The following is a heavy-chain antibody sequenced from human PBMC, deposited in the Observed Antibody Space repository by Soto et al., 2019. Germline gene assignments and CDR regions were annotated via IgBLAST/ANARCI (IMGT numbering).Heavy chain of an antibody. V-gene: IGHV3-23*01. CDR2: ISSTGRRT. D-gene: IGHD3-3*01. CDR3: AKVANVGVVVEYFDH. CDR1: GFNFANYA. J-gene: IGHJ4*02. Sequence: GGSLRLSCGSSGFNFANYAMGWVRQAPGKGLEWVSGISSTGRRTYYADSVRGRFSIASDNSKNTVDLQINSLRAEDTAVYYCAKVANVGVVVEYFDHWGQGSLVTVSS.